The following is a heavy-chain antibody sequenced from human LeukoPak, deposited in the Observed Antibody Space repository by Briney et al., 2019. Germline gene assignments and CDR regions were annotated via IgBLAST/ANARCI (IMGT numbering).Heavy chain of an antibody. CDR2: IYYSGST. J-gene: IGHJ5*02. D-gene: IGHD6-13*01. CDR1: GGSISSSSYY. V-gene: IGHV4-39*07. Sequence: SETLSLTCTVSGGSISSSSYYWGWIRQPPGKGLEWIGRIYYSGSTYYNPSLKSRVTISVDTSKNQFSLKLSSVTAADTAVYYCARDSSSWTGNWFDPWGQGTLVTVSS. CDR3: ARDSSSWTGNWFDP.